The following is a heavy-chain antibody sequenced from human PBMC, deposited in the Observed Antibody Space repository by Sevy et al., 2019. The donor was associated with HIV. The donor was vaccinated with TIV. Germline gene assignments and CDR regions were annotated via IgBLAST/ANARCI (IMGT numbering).Heavy chain of an antibody. CDR2: ISGSGGST. CDR3: ARQTGYSSGWYASDAFDI. D-gene: IGHD6-19*01. V-gene: IGHV3-23*01. CDR1: GFTFSSYA. Sequence: GGSLRLSCAASGFTFSSYAMSWVRQAPGKGLEWVSAISGSGGSTYYADSVKGRFTISRDNSKNTLYLQMNSLRAEDTAVYYCARQTGYSSGWYASDAFDIWGQGTMVTVSS. J-gene: IGHJ3*02.